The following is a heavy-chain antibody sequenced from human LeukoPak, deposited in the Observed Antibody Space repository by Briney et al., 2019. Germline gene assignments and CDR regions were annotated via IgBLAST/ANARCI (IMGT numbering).Heavy chain of an antibody. Sequence: GGSLRLSCAASGFTFSSSAMSWVRHAPGWGVGWVEAMFRRSSTTYYADSANALITISTDNTKNTLYLQKNNMRVENTAVYYCANYYSGIWVTDYWGRGTLVTVSS. V-gene: IGHV3-23*05. J-gene: IGHJ4*02. CDR3: ANYYSGIWVTDY. CDR1: GFTFSSSA. D-gene: IGHD4-11*01. CDR2: MFRRSSTT.